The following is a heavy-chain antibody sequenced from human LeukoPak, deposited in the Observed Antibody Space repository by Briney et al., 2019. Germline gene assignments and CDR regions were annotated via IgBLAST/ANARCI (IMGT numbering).Heavy chain of an antibody. CDR2: IFSNDEK. V-gene: IGHV2-26*01. Sequence: SGPTLVNPTETLTLTCTVSGFSLSNARMGVSWIRQPPGKALKWLAHIFSNDEKSYSTSLKSRLTISKDTSKSQVVLTMTNMDPVDTATYDCARIQRYSSGWYDGYFDYWGQGTLVTVSS. CDR3: ARIQRYSSGWYDGYFDY. J-gene: IGHJ4*02. D-gene: IGHD6-19*01. CDR1: GFSLSNARMG.